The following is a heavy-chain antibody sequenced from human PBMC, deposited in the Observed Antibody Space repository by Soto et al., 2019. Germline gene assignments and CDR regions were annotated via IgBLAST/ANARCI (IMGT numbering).Heavy chain of an antibody. CDR1: GFTFGDYA. CDR2: IGGGGTDT. V-gene: IGHV3-23*01. Sequence: QLLESGGGLVQPGGSLRVHCVASGFTFGDYAMSWVRQAPGRGLEWVSSIGGGGTDTYYAASVKGRFTISRDNSKSTLYLQMNNLRVEDTAVYYCAKDAVPYNWEWDWFDTWGHGTLVTVSS. CDR3: AKDAVPYNWEWDWFDT. J-gene: IGHJ5*01. D-gene: IGHD1-20*01.